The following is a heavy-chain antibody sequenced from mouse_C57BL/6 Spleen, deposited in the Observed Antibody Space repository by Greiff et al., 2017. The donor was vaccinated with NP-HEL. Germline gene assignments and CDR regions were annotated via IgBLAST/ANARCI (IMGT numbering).Heavy chain of an antibody. D-gene: IGHD2-5*01. CDR2: IYPGSGNT. CDR1: GYSFTSYY. J-gene: IGHJ2*01. CDR3: ARGTIVTYFDY. Sequence: QVQLQQSGPELVKPGASVQISCKASGYSFTSYYIHWVKQRPGQGLEWIGWIYPGSGNTKYNEKFKGKATLTAETSSSTAYMQLSSLTSEDSAVYYCARGTIVTYFDYWGQGTTLTVSS. V-gene: IGHV1-66*01.